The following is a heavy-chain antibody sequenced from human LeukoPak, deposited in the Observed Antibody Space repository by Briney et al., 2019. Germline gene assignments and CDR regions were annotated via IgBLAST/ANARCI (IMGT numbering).Heavy chain of an antibody. V-gene: IGHV3-23*01. D-gene: IGHD5-18*01. J-gene: IGHJ6*02. Sequence: GGSLRLSCAASGFTFSTYPMTWVRQGPGNGLEWVSTLTGSGATTYYADSVKGRFTISRDNSKNTLYLQMNSLRAEDTAVYYCARGRGYSYGSRYYYGMDVWGQGTTVTVSS. CDR2: LTGSGATT. CDR1: GFTFSTYP. CDR3: ARGRGYSYGSRYYYGMDV.